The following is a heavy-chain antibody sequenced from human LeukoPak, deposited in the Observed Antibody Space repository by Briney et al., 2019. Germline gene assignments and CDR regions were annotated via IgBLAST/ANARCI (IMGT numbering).Heavy chain of an antibody. V-gene: IGHV1-2*06. CDR1: GYTFTAYN. Sequence: ASVKVSCKTSGYTFTAYNMHLVRQAPGRGLEWMGRINPNTGGTNYALKFRGRVSMTRDTSIRTVYMELTSLRSDDTAVYYCARLGYCDGDYTPTGYWYFAFGPRGPLVAVSS. J-gene: IGHJ2*01. D-gene: IGHD2-21*02. CDR2: INPNTGGT. CDR3: ARLGYCDGDYTPTGYWYFAF.